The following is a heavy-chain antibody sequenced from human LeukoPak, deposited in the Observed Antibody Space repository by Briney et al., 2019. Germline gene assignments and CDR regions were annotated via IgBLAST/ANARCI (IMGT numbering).Heavy chain of an antibody. Sequence: PSETLSLTCTVSGGSISSSSYYWGWIRQPPGKGLEWIGSIYYSGSTYYNPSLKSRDTISVDTSKNQFSLKLSSVTAADTAVYYCARLEMREGPEDYWGQRTLVTVSS. V-gene: IGHV4-39*01. CDR2: IYYSGST. J-gene: IGHJ4*02. CDR1: GGSISSSSYY. CDR3: ARLEMREGPEDY. D-gene: IGHD5-24*01.